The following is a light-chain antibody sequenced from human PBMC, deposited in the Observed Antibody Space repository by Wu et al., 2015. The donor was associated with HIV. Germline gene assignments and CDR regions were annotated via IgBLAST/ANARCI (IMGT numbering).Light chain of an antibody. J-gene: IGKJ1*01. CDR2: DAS. Sequence: ASQSVPATTISWYQQRVGPSVPRLLIYDASIRATGIPDRFSGRESGPDFTLTISGLEPEDFAVYYCLHYGSSPTFGQGTKVEVK. V-gene: IGKV3D-20*01. CDR1: QSVPATT. CDR3: LHYGSSPT.